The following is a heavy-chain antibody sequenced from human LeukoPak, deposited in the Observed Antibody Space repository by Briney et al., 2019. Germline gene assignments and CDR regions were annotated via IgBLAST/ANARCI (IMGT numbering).Heavy chain of an antibody. Sequence: ASVKVSCKASGYTFTGYYMHWVRQAPGQGLEWMGWINPNSGGTNYAQKFQGRVTMTRDTSISTAYMELSRLRSDDTAVYYCARVHVTSSPFDYWGQGTLVTVSS. D-gene: IGHD6-6*01. CDR3: ARVHVTSSPFDY. CDR1: GYTFTGYY. CDR2: INPNSGGT. V-gene: IGHV1-2*02. J-gene: IGHJ4*02.